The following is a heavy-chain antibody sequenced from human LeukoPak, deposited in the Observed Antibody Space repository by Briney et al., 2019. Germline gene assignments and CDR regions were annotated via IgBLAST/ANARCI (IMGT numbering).Heavy chain of an antibody. Sequence: PGGSLRLSCAASGFTLSSNWMNWVRQAPGKGLEWVSYISSSSSTIYYADSVKGRFTISRDNAKNSLYLQMNSLRDEDTAVYYCAREGILTGSDWGQGTLVTVSS. J-gene: IGHJ4*02. CDR2: ISSSSSTI. D-gene: IGHD3-9*01. CDR1: GFTLSSNW. V-gene: IGHV3-48*02. CDR3: AREGILTGSD.